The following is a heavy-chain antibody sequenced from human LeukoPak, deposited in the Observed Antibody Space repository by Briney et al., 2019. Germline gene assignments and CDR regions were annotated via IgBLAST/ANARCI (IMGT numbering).Heavy chain of an antibody. V-gene: IGHV3-48*03. CDR1: GFTFNTYA. D-gene: IGHD5-24*01. Sequence: PGGSLRLSCAASGFTFNTYAMSWVRQAPGKGLEWVSYISSSGTTKYYADSVKGRFTISRDNAKNSLHLQMNSLRAEDTAVYYCAREGKPTDGYTGAFDNWGQGTLVTVSS. CDR3: AREGKPTDGYTGAFDN. J-gene: IGHJ4*02. CDR2: ISSSGTTK.